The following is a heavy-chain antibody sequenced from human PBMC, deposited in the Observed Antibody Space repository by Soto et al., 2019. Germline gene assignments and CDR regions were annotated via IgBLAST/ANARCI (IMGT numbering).Heavy chain of an antibody. Sequence: GASVKVSCKASGYTFTGYYMHWVRQAPGQGLEWMGCINPNGGGTSYAQKFQGWVTMTRDTSTSTVYMELSSLRSEDTAVYYCARKFGAIRQLVPPIYYYYGMDVWGQGTTVTVSS. CDR2: INPNGGGT. D-gene: IGHD6-13*01. V-gene: IGHV1-2*04. CDR1: GYTFTGYY. CDR3: ARKFGAIRQLVPPIYYYYGMDV. J-gene: IGHJ6*02.